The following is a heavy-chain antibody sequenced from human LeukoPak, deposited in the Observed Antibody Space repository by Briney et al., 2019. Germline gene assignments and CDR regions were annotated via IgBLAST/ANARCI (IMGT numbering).Heavy chain of an antibody. Sequence: PGGSLRLSCAASGFTFSSHWMSWVRQAPGKGLEWVANIKQDGSEKYYVDSVKGRFTISRDNAKNSLYLQMNSLRAEDTAVYYCARDRTYYDFWSGYYHDAFDIWGQGTMVTVSS. J-gene: IGHJ3*02. CDR1: GFTFSSHW. D-gene: IGHD3-3*01. V-gene: IGHV3-7*01. CDR3: ARDRTYYDFWSGYYHDAFDI. CDR2: IKQDGSEK.